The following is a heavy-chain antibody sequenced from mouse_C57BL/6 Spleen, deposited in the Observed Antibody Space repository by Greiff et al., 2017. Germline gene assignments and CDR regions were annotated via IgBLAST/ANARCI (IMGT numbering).Heavy chain of an antibody. CDR1: GFTFSDYG. V-gene: IGHV5-17*01. CDR3: AREGHYYGVVYYFDY. D-gene: IGHD1-2*01. Sequence: EVMLVESGGGLVKPGGSLKLSCAASGFTFSDYGMHWVRQAPEKGLEWVAYISSGSSTIYYADTVKGRFTISRDNAKNTLFLQMTSLRSEDTAMYYCAREGHYYGVVYYFDYWGKGTTLTVSS. CDR2: ISSGSSTI. J-gene: IGHJ2*01.